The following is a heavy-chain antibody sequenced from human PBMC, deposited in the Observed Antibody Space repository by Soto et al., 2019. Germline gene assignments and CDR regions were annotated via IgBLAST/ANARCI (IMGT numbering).Heavy chain of an antibody. CDR3: AREYGGSRVFDY. V-gene: IGHV1-46*01. D-gene: IGHD1-26*01. J-gene: IGHJ4*02. CDR2: INPNADST. Sequence: QVQLVQSGAEVNKPGASVKVSCKASGYTFTNYFIHWVRQAPGQGLEWMGIINPNADSTNYAQKFQGRVTVTRATSTSTVYMEWRSLRSEDTAVYYCAREYGGSRVFDYWGQGTLVTVSS. CDR1: GYTFTNYF.